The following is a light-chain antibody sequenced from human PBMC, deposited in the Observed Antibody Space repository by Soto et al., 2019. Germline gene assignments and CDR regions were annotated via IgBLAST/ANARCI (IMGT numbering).Light chain of an antibody. CDR2: AAS. V-gene: IGKV1-9*01. CDR3: QQLNTYPLT. Sequence: DIQLTQSPSFLSASVGDRVTITCGASQGIGNYLGWYQQEPGKAPKLLIFAASTLQTGVPSRFSGSGSGTEFTLTISSLQPEDFTTYYCQQLNTYPLTFGGGTKVEIK. CDR1: QGIGNY. J-gene: IGKJ4*01.